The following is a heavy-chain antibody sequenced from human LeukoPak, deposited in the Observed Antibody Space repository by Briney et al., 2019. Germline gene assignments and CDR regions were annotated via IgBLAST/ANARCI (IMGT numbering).Heavy chain of an antibody. CDR2: IYHNGNS. D-gene: IGHD5-24*01. V-gene: IGHV4-59*01. CDR3: ARDGGLQSHFDY. J-gene: IGHJ4*02. CDR1: GDSFNEYY. Sequence: SETLSLTCSVFGDSFNEYYWNWVRQPPGKGLQWIGYIYHNGNSNYNPSLKGRLTISADTAKNQFSLKLTSVTAADTAVYYCARDGGLQSHFDYWGQGALVTVSS.